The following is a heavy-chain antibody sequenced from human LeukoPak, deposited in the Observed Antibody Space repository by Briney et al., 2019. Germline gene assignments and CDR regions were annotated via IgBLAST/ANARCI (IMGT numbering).Heavy chain of an antibody. CDR1: GGSFSGYY. Sequence: PSETLSPTCAVCGGSFSGYYWSWIRQPPGKGLEWIGEINHSGSTNYNPSLKSRVTISVDTSKNQFSLKLSSVTAADTAVYYCARPLWFGSSEGDYYYMDVWGKGTTVTVSS. CDR3: ARPLWFGSSEGDYYYMDV. CDR2: INHSGST. J-gene: IGHJ6*03. V-gene: IGHV4-34*01. D-gene: IGHD3-10*01.